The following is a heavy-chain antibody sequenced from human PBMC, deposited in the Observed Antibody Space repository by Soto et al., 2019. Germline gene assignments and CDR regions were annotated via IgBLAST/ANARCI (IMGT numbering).Heavy chain of an antibody. CDR2: IYWDGDK. CDR1: GFLLDSTALG. J-gene: IGHJ4*02. CDR3: GHFIFGGTFVRVFTFDH. V-gene: IGHV2-5*02. D-gene: IGHD3-10*01. Sequence: QITLNESGPTLVKPIQTLTLTCNFSGFLLDSTALGVGWLRQPPGKALECLALIYWDGDKRYNPSLKNRVINTKDTSKSQVVLTMSDMTPADIDTYFCGHFIFGGTFVRVFTFDHWGKGDLVTVSS.